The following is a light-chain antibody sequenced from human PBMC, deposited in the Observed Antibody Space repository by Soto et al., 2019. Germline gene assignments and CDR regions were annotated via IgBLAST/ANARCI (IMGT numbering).Light chain of an antibody. J-gene: IGLJ1*01. CDR3: SSYTSSSTRF. CDR1: SSDIGGYNY. CDR2: EVS. Sequence: QSALTQPASVSGSPGQSITISCTGTSSDIGGYNYVSWYQQHPGKAPKVIIYEVSNRPSGVSNRFSGSKSDNTASLTISGLQTEDEADYYCSSYTSSSTRFFGTGTKLTVL. V-gene: IGLV2-14*01.